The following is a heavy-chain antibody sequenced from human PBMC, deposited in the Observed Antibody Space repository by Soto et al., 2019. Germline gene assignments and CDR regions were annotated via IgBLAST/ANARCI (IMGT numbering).Heavy chain of an antibody. V-gene: IGHV1-69*01. CDR3: ADTQNYHDRSGYRHYYYHGKDV. J-gene: IGHJ6*02. Sequence: QVQLVQSGAEVKKPGSSVKVSCKASGGTFSSYAISWVRQAPGQGLEWMGGIIPIFGTANYAQKFQGRDTITADESKSTDNMELSSLRSEDTEVDSCADTQNYHDRSGYRHYYYHGKDVWSLGTPLTVS. CDR1: GGTFSSYA. CDR2: IIPIFGTA. D-gene: IGHD3-22*01.